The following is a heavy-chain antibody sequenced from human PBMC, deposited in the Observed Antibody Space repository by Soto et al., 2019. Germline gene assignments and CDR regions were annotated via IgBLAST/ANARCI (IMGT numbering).Heavy chain of an antibody. V-gene: IGHV1-18*01. CDR2: INPLKGDT. J-gene: IGHJ3*01. Sequence: ASVKVSCKASGYTFSTYGITWERQAPGQGLEWMGWINPLKGDTNSAARFQDRLTMTTDTSTRTAYMELRSLTSDDTAVYYCARVKVPAAILGAFDLWGQGTVVTVSS. CDR1: GYTFSTYG. D-gene: IGHD2-2*02. CDR3: ARVKVPAAILGAFDL.